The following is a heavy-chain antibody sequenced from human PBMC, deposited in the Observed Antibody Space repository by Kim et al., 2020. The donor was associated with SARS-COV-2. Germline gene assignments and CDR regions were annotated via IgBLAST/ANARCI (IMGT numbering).Heavy chain of an antibody. V-gene: IGHV3-30*18. D-gene: IGHD3-10*01. Sequence: GGSLRLSCAASGFTFSSYGMHWVRQAPGKGLEWVAVISYDGSNKYYADSVKGRFTISRDNSKNTLYLQMNSLRAEDTAVYYCAKDRGSGSYYNPLDYWGQGTLVTVSS. CDR3: AKDRGSGSYYNPLDY. J-gene: IGHJ4*02. CDR1: GFTFSSYG. CDR2: ISYDGSNK.